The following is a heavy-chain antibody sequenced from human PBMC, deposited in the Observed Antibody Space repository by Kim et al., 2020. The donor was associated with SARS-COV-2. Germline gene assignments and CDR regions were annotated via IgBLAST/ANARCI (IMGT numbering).Heavy chain of an antibody. V-gene: IGHV4-61*01. Sequence: SETLSLTCTVSGGSVSSGSYYWSWIRQPPGKGLEWIGYIYYSGSTNYNPSLKSRVTISVDTSKNQFSLKLSSVTAADTAVYYCARDRASYGHFDYWGQGT. CDR3: ARDRASYGHFDY. CDR1: GGSVSSGSYY. D-gene: IGHD5-18*01. J-gene: IGHJ4*02. CDR2: IYYSGST.